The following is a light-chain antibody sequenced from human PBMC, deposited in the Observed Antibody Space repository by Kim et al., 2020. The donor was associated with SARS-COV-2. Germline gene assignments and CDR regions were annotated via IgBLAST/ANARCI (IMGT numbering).Light chain of an antibody. J-gene: IGKJ2*01. CDR2: GAS. CDR3: QQYSWSPPLFT. V-gene: IGKV3-20*01. CDR1: QSVSSTY. Sequence: PGGRSSSTCASSQSVSSTYLSWHQQKRGRATTLPIFGASTRATGIPDMFSGSGSGTDFTLTISRLEPEDIAVYYCQQYSWSPPLFTFGQGTKLEI.